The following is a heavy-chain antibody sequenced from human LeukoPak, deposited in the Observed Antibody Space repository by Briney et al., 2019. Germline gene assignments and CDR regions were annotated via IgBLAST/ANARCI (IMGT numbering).Heavy chain of an antibody. V-gene: IGHV1-69*13. D-gene: IGHD2-15*01. CDR3: ARDRGYCSGGSCYSNYFDY. CDR1: GGTFSSYA. J-gene: IGHJ4*02. Sequence: GASVNVSCEASGGTFSSYAISWVRQAPGQGLEWMGGIIPIFGTANYAQKFQGRVTITADESTSTAYMELSSLRSEVTAVYYCARDRGYCSGGSCYSNYFDYWGQGTLVTVSS. CDR2: IIPIFGTA.